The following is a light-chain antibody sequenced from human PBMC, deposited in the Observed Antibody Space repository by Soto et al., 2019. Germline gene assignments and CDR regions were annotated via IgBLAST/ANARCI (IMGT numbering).Light chain of an antibody. V-gene: IGKV2D-29*02. CDR1: QSLLFSDGKTY. J-gene: IGKJ5*01. CDR3: LQSTKLPGT. Sequence: DIVMTQTPLSLSVTPGQPATISCKSSQSLLFSDGKTYLYWYLQKPGQSPQLIMYDVSNRFSGVPDRFSGSGSGTDFTLKISRVEAEDVGVYYCLQSTKLPGTFGQGTRLEIK. CDR2: DVS.